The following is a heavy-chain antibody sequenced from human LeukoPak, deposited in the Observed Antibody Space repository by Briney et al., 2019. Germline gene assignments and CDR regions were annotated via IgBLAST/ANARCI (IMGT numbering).Heavy chain of an antibody. J-gene: IGHJ4*02. CDR1: GGSISSYY. CDR2: IYYSGST. V-gene: IGHV4-59*01. D-gene: IGHD4-17*01. Sequence: SETLSLTCTVSGGSISSYYWSLIRQPPGKGLEWIGYIYYSGSTNYNPSLKSRVTISVDTSKNQFSLKLSSVTAADTAVYYCASYGDYVHYWGQGTLVTVSS. CDR3: ASYGDYVHY.